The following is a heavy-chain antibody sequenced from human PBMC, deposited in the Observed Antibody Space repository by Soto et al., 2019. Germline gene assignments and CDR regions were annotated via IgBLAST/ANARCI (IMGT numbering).Heavy chain of an antibody. CDR2: VYTSGST. J-gene: IGHJ4*02. Sequence: QEQLRESGPGLMKPSETLSLTCSISDDSIGPYYWTWIRQTPRKELQWIGYVYTSGSTKYNSSLKSRVTISLDASNSQFSLTMSSVTAADTGVYYCAREVVGNTWPGIFDSWGRGTLVVVSS. CDR3: AREVVGNTWPGIFDS. V-gene: IGHV4-4*08. CDR1: DDSIGPYY.